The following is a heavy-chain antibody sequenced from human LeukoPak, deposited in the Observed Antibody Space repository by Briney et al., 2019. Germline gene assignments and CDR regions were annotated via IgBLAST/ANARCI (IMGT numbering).Heavy chain of an antibody. D-gene: IGHD3-10*01. Sequence: SETLSLTCTVSGGSISSYHWSWIRKPAGKGLEWIGRIYISGNTNFNPSLKSRLTMSVDTSKNQFSLKLSSVTAADTAVYYCARGAWGFYGSGKERDYFDYWGQGTLVTVSS. CDR1: GGSISSYH. V-gene: IGHV4-4*07. J-gene: IGHJ4*02. CDR3: ARGAWGFYGSGKERDYFDY. CDR2: IYISGNT.